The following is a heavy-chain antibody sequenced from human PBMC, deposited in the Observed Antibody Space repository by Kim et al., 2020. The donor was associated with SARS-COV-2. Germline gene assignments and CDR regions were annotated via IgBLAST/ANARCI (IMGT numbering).Heavy chain of an antibody. V-gene: IGHV4-39*01. CDR3: ARLAYDSSGYYPSLFDY. D-gene: IGHD3-22*01. Sequence: KRRVTISVDTSKNQFSLRLSSVTAADTAVYYCARLAYDSSGYYPSLFDYWGQGTLVTVSS. J-gene: IGHJ4*02.